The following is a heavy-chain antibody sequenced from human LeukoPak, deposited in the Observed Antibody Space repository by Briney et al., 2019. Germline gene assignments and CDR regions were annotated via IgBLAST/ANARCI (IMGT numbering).Heavy chain of an antibody. CDR2: IIPIFGTA. V-gene: IGHV1-69*05. Sequence: SVKVSCKASGGTFSSYAISWVRQAPGQGLEWMGGIIPIFGTANYAQKFQGRVTITTDESTSTAYMELSSLRSEDTAVYYCARDFHPMYSSSWYAGWFDPWGQGTLVTVSS. CDR1: GGTFSSYA. CDR3: ARDFHPMYSSSWYAGWFDP. D-gene: IGHD6-13*01. J-gene: IGHJ5*02.